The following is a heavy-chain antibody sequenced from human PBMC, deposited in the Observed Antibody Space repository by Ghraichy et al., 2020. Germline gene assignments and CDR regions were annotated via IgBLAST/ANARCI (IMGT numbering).Heavy chain of an antibody. D-gene: IGHD5-12*01. J-gene: IGHJ6*02. CDR3: ARSVDSGYDSYYYYYGMDV. V-gene: IGHV4-61*01. CDR2: IYYSGST. CDR1: GGSVSSGSYY. Sequence: SETLSLTCTVSGGSVSSGSYYWSWIRQPPGKGLEWIGYIYYSGSTNYNPSLKSRVTISVDTSKNQFSLKLSAVTAADTAVYYCARSVDSGYDSYYYYYGMDVWSQGTTVPVSS.